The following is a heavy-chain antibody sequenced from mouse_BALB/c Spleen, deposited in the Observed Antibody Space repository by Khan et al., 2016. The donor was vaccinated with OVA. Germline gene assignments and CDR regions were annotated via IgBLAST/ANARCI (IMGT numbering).Heavy chain of an antibody. D-gene: IGHD4-1*01. Sequence: VQLKQSGAELVKPGASVKLSCTASGFNIKDTYMHWVKQRPEQGLEWNGRIDPANGNTKYDPKFQGKATITADTSSNTAYLQLSSLTSEDTAVYYCARDYWDVFAYWGQGTLVTVSA. V-gene: IGHV14-3*02. J-gene: IGHJ3*01. CDR2: IDPANGNT. CDR3: ARDYWDVFAY. CDR1: GFNIKDTY.